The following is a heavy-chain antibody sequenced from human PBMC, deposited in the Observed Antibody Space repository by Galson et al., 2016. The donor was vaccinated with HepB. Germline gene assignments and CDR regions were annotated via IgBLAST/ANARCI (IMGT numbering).Heavy chain of an antibody. D-gene: IGHD3-3*01. J-gene: IGHJ3*02. Sequence: TLSLTCTVSGASLSSGRYFWNWIRQHPGKGLEWIGYIYDSATSSYNPSLKRRLAMSLDTSKNQFSLHLSSVTATDTAVYYCAIEFCIGSSCYSAFDIWGQGTMVTVSS. V-gene: IGHV4-31*03. CDR1: GASLSSGRYF. CDR3: AIEFCIGSSCYSAFDI. CDR2: IYDSATS.